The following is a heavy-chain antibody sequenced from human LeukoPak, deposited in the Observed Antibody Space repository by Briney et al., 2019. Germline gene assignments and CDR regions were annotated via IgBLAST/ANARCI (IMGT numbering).Heavy chain of an antibody. V-gene: IGHV4-61*05. CDR1: GDSISSRSYY. Sequence: SETLSLTCTVSGDSISSRSYYWGWIRQPPGKGLEWFGYIYYSGSTNYNPSLKHRVTIPVDTSKNQFSLKLSSVTAADTAVYYCARGDYDILTGAEYFQHWGQGTLVTVSS. D-gene: IGHD3-9*01. J-gene: IGHJ1*01. CDR2: IYYSGST. CDR3: ARGDYDILTGAEYFQH.